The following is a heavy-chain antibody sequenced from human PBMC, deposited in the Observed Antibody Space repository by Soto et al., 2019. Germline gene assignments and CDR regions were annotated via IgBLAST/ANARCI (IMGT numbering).Heavy chain of an antibody. CDR1: GFSFVNYG. Sequence: EVQLLESGGGLVQPGGSVRLPCGTSGFSFVNYGMGWVRQAPGKGLEWVSGISSSGGRTYFADSVRGRFTISRDNSKNTMYLQMDSLRVEDTAVYYCAKVAKPRVVIEYFDYWGQGSLVTVSS. CDR3: AKVAKPRVVIEYFDY. V-gene: IGHV3-23*01. J-gene: IGHJ4*02. CDR2: ISSSGGRT. D-gene: IGHD3-3*01.